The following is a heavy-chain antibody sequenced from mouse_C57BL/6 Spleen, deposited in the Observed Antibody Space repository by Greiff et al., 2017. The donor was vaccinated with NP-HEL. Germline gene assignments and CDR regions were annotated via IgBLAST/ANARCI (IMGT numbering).Heavy chain of an antibody. V-gene: IGHV1-78*01. CDR2: IYPRDGST. CDR3: ARRIYYGKRDYAMDY. D-gene: IGHD2-1*01. CDR1: GYTFTDHT. J-gene: IGHJ4*01. Sequence: VKLQESDAELVKPGASVKISCKVSGYTFTDHTIHWMKQRPEQGLEWIGYIYPRDGSTKYNEKFKGKATLTADKSSSTAYMQLNSLTSEDSAVYFCARRIYYGKRDYAMDYWGQGTSVTVSS.